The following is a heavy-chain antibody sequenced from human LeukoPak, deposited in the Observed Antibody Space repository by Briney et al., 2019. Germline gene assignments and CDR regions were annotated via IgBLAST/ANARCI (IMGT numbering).Heavy chain of an antibody. V-gene: IGHV1-69*04. CDR2: IIPILGIA. Sequence: ASVEVSCKASGGTFSSYAISWVRQAPGQGLEWMGRIIPILGIANYAQKFQGRVTITADKSTSTAYMELSSLRSEDTAVYYCARGGHSQAGDYFDYWGQGTLVTVSS. CDR1: GGTFSSYA. J-gene: IGHJ4*02. D-gene: IGHD2-15*01. CDR3: ARGGHSQAGDYFDY.